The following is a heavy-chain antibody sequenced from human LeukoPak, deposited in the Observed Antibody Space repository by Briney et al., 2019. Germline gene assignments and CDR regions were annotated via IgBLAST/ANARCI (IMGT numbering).Heavy chain of an antibody. Sequence: SETLSLTCTVSGGYISSYYWSWIRQPPGKGLEWIGYIFNSGSTNYNPSLKSRVTISVDTSKNQFSLKLSSVTAADTAVYFCALGDWNSTNCYVFDYWGQGTLVTVSS. CDR1: GGYISSYY. V-gene: IGHV4-59*01. J-gene: IGHJ4*02. D-gene: IGHD2-2*01. CDR2: IFNSGST. CDR3: ALGDWNSTNCYVFDY.